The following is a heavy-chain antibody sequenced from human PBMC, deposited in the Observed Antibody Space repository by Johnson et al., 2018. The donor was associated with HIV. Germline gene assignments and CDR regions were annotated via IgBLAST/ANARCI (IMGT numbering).Heavy chain of an antibody. CDR2: IWYDDSNE. D-gene: IGHD1-26*01. J-gene: IGHJ3*02. V-gene: IGHV3-33*01. CDR3: ARALGATYAFDI. CDR1: GFTFSSYG. Sequence: QVQLVESGGGVVQPGGSLRLSCAASGFTFSSYGMHWVRQAPGKGLEWVAFIWYDDSNEYYGESVKGRFTISRDNSKNTLYLQMSSLRAGDTAVYYCARALGATYAFDIWGQGTMVTVSS.